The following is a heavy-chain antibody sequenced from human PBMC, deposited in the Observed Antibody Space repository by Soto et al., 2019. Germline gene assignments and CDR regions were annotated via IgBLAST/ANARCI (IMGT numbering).Heavy chain of an antibody. Sequence: QVQLVQSGAEVKKPVASVKVSCKASGYIFTDYYIPWVRQAPGQWLEWMGWINPNTGATNYAQTFQVRVTMTRDTSITTANMEMTRLRSDDTAMYYGARDSARGSSSDYWGQGTMVTVSS. V-gene: IGHV1-2*02. D-gene: IGHD6-6*01. CDR2: INPNTGAT. J-gene: IGHJ4*02. CDR1: GYIFTDYY. CDR3: ARDSARGSSSDY.